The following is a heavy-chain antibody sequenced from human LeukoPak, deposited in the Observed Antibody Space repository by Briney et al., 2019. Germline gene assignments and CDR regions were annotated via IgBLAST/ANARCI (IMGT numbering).Heavy chain of an antibody. J-gene: IGHJ4*02. D-gene: IGHD6-19*01. CDR3: ARDRGSGWYLGIVYFDY. Sequence: GGSLRLSCAASGFTFSSYSMNWVRQAPGKGLEWVSSISSSSSYIYYADSVKGRFTISRDNAKNSLYLQMNSLRAEDTAVYYCARDRGSGWYLGIVYFDYWGQGTLVTVSS. CDR1: GFTFSSYS. CDR2: ISSSSSYI. V-gene: IGHV3-21*01.